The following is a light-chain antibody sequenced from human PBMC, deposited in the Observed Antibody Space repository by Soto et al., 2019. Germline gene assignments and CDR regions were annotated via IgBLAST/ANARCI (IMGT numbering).Light chain of an antibody. Sequence: QSVLTQPPSVSGAPGQRVSISCTGSSSNIGAGYDVHWYEHLPGTAHKLLIYQNNNRPLGVPDRFSGSKSGTSASLTITGHQAEDEADYYCQSYDSSLSAGVFGGGTKLTVL. CDR2: QNN. CDR1: SSNIGAGYD. J-gene: IGLJ2*01. V-gene: IGLV1-40*01. CDR3: QSYDSSLSAGV.